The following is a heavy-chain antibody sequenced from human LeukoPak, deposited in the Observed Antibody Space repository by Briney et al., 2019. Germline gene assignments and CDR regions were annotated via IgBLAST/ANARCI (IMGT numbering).Heavy chain of an antibody. D-gene: IGHD6-19*01. Sequence: GGSLRLSCTASGFTFSSYWMSWLRQAPGRGREGVANIKEGGSEKYYVDSVTGRFTISRDNDKKSLYLQMNSLGTEDTAVYYCASQFWWAAVPGTLDYWGQGTLVTVSS. CDR3: ASQFWWAAVPGTLDY. CDR2: IKEGGSEK. J-gene: IGHJ4*02. V-gene: IGHV3-7*03. CDR1: GFTFSSYW.